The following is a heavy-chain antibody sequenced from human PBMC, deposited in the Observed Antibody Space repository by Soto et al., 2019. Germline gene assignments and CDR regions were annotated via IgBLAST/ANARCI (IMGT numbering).Heavy chain of an antibody. D-gene: IGHD4-17*01. CDR3: ARAPYQMTTVYQIDY. CDR1: GGTFSSYA. J-gene: IGHJ4*02. V-gene: IGHV1-69*01. Sequence: QVQLVQSGAEVKKPGSSMKVSCKASGGTFSSYAISWVRQAPGQGLEWMGGIIPIFGTANYAQKFQGRVTITADESTSSAYMELSSLRSEDTAVYYCARAPYQMTTVYQIDYWGQGTLVTVSS. CDR2: IIPIFGTA.